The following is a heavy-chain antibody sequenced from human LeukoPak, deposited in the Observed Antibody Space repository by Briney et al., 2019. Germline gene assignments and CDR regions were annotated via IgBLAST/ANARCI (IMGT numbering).Heavy chain of an antibody. V-gene: IGHV4-39*01. CDR3: ARLRSGFFDI. J-gene: IGHJ3*02. CDR1: GGSISSSNYY. CDR2: ISYSGNT. D-gene: IGHD3-9*01. Sequence: SETLSLTCSVSGGSISSSNYYCGWVRQPPGKGLEWIGSISYSGNTYYSPSHKSRVTISVDTSKNQFSLKLSSVTAADTAVYYRARLRSGFFDIWGQGTMVTVSS.